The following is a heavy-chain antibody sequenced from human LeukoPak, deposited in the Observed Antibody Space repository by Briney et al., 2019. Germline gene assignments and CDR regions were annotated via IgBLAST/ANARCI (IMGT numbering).Heavy chain of an antibody. CDR1: GFTFSDYY. D-gene: IGHD6-19*01. V-gene: IGHV3-9*01. Sequence: GGSLRLSCAASGFTFSDYYMSWIRQAPGKGLEWVSGISWNSGSIGYADSVKGRFTISRDNAKNSLYLQMNSLRAEDTALYYCAKDIGIAVAVFDAFDIWGQGTMVTVSS. CDR3: AKDIGIAVAVFDAFDI. CDR2: ISWNSGSI. J-gene: IGHJ3*02.